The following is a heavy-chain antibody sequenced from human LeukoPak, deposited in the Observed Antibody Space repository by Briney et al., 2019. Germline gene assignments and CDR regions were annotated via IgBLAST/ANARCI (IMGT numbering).Heavy chain of an antibody. D-gene: IGHD1-26*01. Sequence: SETLSLTCTVSGGSISSYYWSWLRQPPGKGLEWIGYIYYSGSTNYNPSLKSRVTISVDTSKNQFSLKLSSVTAADTAVYYCARKRVGATAFDYWGQGTLVTVSS. CDR3: ARKRVGATAFDY. CDR1: GGSISSYY. J-gene: IGHJ4*02. V-gene: IGHV4-59*01. CDR2: IYYSGST.